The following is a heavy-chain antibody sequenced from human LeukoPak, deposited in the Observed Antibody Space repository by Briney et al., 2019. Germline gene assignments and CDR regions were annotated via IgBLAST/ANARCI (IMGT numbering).Heavy chain of an antibody. D-gene: IGHD3-10*01. CDR2: ISASGSST. CDR1: GFTFSSYA. J-gene: IGHJ4*02. CDR3: ARGGTMYYGSGNFDY. Sequence: GGSLRLSCAASGFTFSSYAMSWVRQAPGKGLEWVLAISASGSSTYYADSVKGRFTISRDNSKNTLYLQMNSLRAEDTAVYSCARGGTMYYGSGNFDYWGQGTLVTVSS. V-gene: IGHV3-23*01.